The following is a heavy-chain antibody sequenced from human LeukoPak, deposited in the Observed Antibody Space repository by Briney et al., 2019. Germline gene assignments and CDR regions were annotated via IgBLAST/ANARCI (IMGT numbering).Heavy chain of an antibody. CDR3: AKLGSYCDTTPTRCWFDP. J-gene: IGHJ5*02. Sequence: PGGSLRLSCAASGFSFSVYAMSWVRQAPGKGLEWVSAITGSGDDTYYADFVKGRFTISKDNSKNTLYLEMNSLRAEDTAIYYCAKLGSYCDTTPTRCWFDPWGQGTLVTVSS. V-gene: IGHV3-23*01. CDR2: ITGSGDDT. D-gene: IGHD3-22*01. CDR1: GFSFSVYA.